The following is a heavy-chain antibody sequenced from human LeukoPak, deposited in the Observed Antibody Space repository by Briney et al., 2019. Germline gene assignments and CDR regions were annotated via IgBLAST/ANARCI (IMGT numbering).Heavy chain of an antibody. CDR1: GYTFTSYD. V-gene: IGHV1-8*01. CDR2: MNPNSGNT. J-gene: IGHJ4*02. D-gene: IGHD1-26*01. CDR3: ARFSWELLGIDY. Sequence: GASVKVSCKASGYTFTSYDINWVRQATGQGLEWMGWMNPNSGNTGYAQKFQGRVTMTRNTSISTAYMELSSLRSEDTAVYYCARFSWELLGIDYWGQGTLVTVSS.